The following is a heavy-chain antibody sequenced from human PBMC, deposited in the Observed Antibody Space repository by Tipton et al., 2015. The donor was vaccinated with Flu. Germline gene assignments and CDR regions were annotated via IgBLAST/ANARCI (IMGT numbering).Heavy chain of an antibody. Sequence: TLSLTCTVSGGSISSSSYYWGWIRQPPGKGLEWIGSIYYSGSTYYHPSLKSRVTISVDTSKNQFSLKLSSVTAADTAGYYCAREGALTGYSKPADYCGQGTLVTFSS. D-gene: IGHD3-9*01. CDR3: AREGALTGYSKPADY. J-gene: IGHJ4*02. CDR1: GGSISSSSYY. CDR2: IYYSGST. V-gene: IGHV4-39*07.